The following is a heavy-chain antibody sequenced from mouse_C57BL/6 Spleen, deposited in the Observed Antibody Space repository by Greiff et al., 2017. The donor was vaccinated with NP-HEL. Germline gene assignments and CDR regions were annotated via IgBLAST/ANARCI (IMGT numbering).Heavy chain of an antibody. CDR2: IYPGDGDT. CDR1: GYAFSSSW. J-gene: IGHJ4*01. D-gene: IGHD2-2*01. V-gene: IGHV1-82*01. Sequence: QVQLQQSGPELVKPGASVKISCKASGYAFSSSWMNWVKQRPGKGLEWIGRIYPGDGDTNYNGKFKGKATLTADKSSSTAYMQLSSLTSEDSAVYFCAKNGMVTTPYYYAMDYWGQGTSVTVSS. CDR3: AKNGMVTTPYYYAMDY.